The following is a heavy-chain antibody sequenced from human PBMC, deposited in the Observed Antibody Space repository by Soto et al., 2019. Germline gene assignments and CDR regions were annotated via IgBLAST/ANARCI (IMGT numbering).Heavy chain of an antibody. CDR1: GGSISSYY. Sequence: PSETLSLTCTVSGGSISSYYWSWIRQPPGKGLEWIGYIYYSGSTNYNPSLKSRVTISVDTSKNQFSLKLSSVTAADTAVYYCTRRWGRTFDYWGQGTLVTVSS. V-gene: IGHV4-59*08. CDR2: IYYSGST. J-gene: IGHJ4*02. D-gene: IGHD1-26*01. CDR3: TRRWGRTFDY.